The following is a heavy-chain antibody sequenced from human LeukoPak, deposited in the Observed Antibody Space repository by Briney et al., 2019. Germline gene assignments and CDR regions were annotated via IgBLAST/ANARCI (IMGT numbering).Heavy chain of an antibody. Sequence: GGSLRLSCAASGFTFSHDWMSWVRQAPGKGLEWVAIIKQDGSGEHYVDSVKGRFTISRDNAKNSLYLQMDSLRAEDTAVYYCARDHYNWTPDQGYKVFDYWGQGSLVTVSS. D-gene: IGHD1-20*01. CDR2: IKQDGSGE. CDR3: ARDHYNWTPDQGYKVFDY. CDR1: GFTFSHDW. J-gene: IGHJ4*02. V-gene: IGHV3-7*01.